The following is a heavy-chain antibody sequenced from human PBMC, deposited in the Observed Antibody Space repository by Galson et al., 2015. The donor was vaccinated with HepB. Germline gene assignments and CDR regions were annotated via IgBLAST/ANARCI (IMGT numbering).Heavy chain of an antibody. CDR3: ASTMGGGWYPSDAFDI. Sequence: SVKVSCKASGYTFTSYAMHWVRQAPGQRLEWMGWINAGNGNTKYSQKFQGRVTITRDTSASTAYMELSSLRSEDTAVYYCASTMGGGWYPSDAFDIWGQGTMVTVSS. CDR1: GYTFTSYA. J-gene: IGHJ3*02. V-gene: IGHV1-3*01. D-gene: IGHD6-19*01. CDR2: INAGNGNT.